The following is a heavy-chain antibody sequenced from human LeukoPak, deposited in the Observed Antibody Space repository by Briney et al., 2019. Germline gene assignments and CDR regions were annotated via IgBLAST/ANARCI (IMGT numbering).Heavy chain of an antibody. Sequence: ASVKVSCKASGYTFTSYDINWVRQAPGQGLEWMGWISAYNGNTNYAQKLQGRVTMTTDTSTSTAYMELRSLRSDDTAVYYCARVKLSARVTYYYDSSGYYYVDYWGQGTLVTVSS. CDR1: GYTFTSYD. V-gene: IGHV1-18*01. CDR2: ISAYNGNT. CDR3: ARVKLSARVTYYYDSSGYYYVDY. J-gene: IGHJ4*02. D-gene: IGHD3-22*01.